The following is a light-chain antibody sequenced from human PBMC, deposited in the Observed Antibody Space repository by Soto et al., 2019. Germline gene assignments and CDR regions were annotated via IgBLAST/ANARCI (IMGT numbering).Light chain of an antibody. CDR1: SSDVGGYNY. J-gene: IGLJ2*01. CDR2: DVN. V-gene: IGLV2-11*01. CDR3: CSYAGSYTVV. Sequence: QSVLTQPRSVSGSPGQSVTISCTGTSSDVGGYNYVSWYQQRPGKAPKLMIYDVNKRPSGVPDRFSGSKSGNTASLTISGLQAEDEADYYCCSYAGSYTVVFGGGTKVTVL.